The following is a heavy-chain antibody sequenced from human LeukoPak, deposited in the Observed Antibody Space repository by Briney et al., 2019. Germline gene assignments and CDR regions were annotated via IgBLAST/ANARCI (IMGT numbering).Heavy chain of an antibody. J-gene: IGHJ5*02. CDR3: ARDQFYGSGRGWFDP. D-gene: IGHD3-10*01. CDR2: IIPIFGTA. Sequence: SVKVSCKASGGTFSSYAISWVRQAPGQGLEWVGRIIPIFGTANYAQKFQGRVTITTDESTSTAYMELSSLRSEDTAVYYCARDQFYGSGRGWFDPWGQGTLVTVSS. CDR1: GGTFSSYA. V-gene: IGHV1-69*05.